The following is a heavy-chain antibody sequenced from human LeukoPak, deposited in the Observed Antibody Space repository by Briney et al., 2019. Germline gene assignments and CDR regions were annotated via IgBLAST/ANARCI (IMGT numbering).Heavy chain of an antibody. D-gene: IGHD5-18*01. J-gene: IGHJ6*02. CDR2: IYSSGST. CDR3: ARGGYSYTFYYYYGMDV. CDR1: GFTVSSNY. V-gene: IGHV3-53*01. Sequence: GGSLRLSCAASGFTVSSNYMSWVRQAPGKGLEWVSVIYSSGSTYYADSVKGRFTISRDNSKNTLYLQMNSLRAEDTAVYYCARGGYSYTFYYYYGMDVWGQGTTVTVSS.